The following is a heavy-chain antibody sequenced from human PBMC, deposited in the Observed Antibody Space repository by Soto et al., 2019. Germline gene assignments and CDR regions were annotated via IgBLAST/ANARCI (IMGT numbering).Heavy chain of an antibody. Sequence: ASVKVSCKASGYTFTSYDINWVLQATGQGLEWMGWMNPNSGNTGYAQKFQGRVTMTRNTSIGTAYMELSSLRSEDTAVYYCARGYCSGGSCRRGAFDIWGQGTMVTVSS. J-gene: IGHJ3*02. CDR3: ARGYCSGGSCRRGAFDI. V-gene: IGHV1-8*01. CDR1: GYTFTSYD. CDR2: MNPNSGNT. D-gene: IGHD2-15*01.